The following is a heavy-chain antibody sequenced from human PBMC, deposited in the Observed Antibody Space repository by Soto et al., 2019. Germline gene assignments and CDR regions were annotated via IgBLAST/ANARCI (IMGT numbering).Heavy chain of an antibody. V-gene: IGHV4-34*01. Sequence: SETLSLTCAVYGGSFSGYYWSWIRQPPGKGLEWIGEINHSGSTNYNPSLKSRVTISVDTSKNQFSLKLSSVTAADTAVYYCARGSVPPTHYYYGMDVWGQGTTVTVSS. J-gene: IGHJ6*02. CDR1: GGSFSGYY. CDR2: INHSGST. CDR3: ARGSVPPTHYYYGMDV.